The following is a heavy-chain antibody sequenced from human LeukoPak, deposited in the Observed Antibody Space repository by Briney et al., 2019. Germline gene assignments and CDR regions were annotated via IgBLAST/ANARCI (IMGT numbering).Heavy chain of an antibody. V-gene: IGHV4-39*01. CDR1: SDPITSSSYL. CDR2: IYSNGHI. CDR3: ARRHYGSGNIDS. D-gene: IGHD3-10*01. Sequence: SETLSLTCSVSSDPITSSSYLWVWVRQPPGKGLEWIGDIYSNGHISYNPSLKSRAAISVDTSKNQFSLNLNSVTAADTALYYCARRHYGSGNIDSWGQGTLVTVSS. J-gene: IGHJ4*02.